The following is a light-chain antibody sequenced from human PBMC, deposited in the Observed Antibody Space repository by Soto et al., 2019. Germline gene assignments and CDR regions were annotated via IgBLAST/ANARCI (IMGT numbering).Light chain of an antibody. V-gene: IGLV2-8*01. Sequence: QSALTQPPSASGSPGQSVTISCTGTSSDVGGYNYVSWYQQHPGKAPKLMIYEVSKRPSGVPDRFSGSKSGNTASLTVSGLQAEDEADYYCSSYAGSNNLYVFXTGTKVTVL. CDR3: SSYAGSNNLYV. CDR1: SSDVGGYNY. J-gene: IGLJ1*01. CDR2: EVS.